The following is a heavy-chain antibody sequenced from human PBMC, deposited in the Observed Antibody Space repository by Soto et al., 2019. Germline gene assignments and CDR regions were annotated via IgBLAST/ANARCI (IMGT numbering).Heavy chain of an antibody. CDR2: ISYDGTDK. J-gene: IGHJ5*02. CDR1: GFVFSTYG. V-gene: IGHV3-30*18. D-gene: IGHD6-19*01. Sequence: QVHLVESGGGVVQPGRSLTISCVGSGFVFSTYGMHWVRQAPAKGLEWVALISYDGTDKYYADSVKGRFSISRDNSKHTLSLQMDSLRPEDTAVYYCAKDFGAWSDSWGQGTLVNVSS. CDR3: AKDFGAWSDS.